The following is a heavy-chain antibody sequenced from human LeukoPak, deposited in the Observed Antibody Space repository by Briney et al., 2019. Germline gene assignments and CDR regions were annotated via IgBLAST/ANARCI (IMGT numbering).Heavy chain of an antibody. CDR3: ARDFKVTGYYGMDV. J-gene: IGHJ6*02. D-gene: IGHD1-14*01. Sequence: PSQTLSLTCTVSGGSISSGGYYWSWIRQHPGTGLEWIGYIYYSGSTYYNPSLKSRVTISVDTSKNQFSLKLSSVTAADTAVYYCARDFKVTGYYGMDVWGQGTTVTVSS. CDR1: GGSISSGGYY. CDR2: IYYSGST. V-gene: IGHV4-31*03.